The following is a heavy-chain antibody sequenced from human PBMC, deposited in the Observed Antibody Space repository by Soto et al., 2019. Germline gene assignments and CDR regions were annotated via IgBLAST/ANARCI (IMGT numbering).Heavy chain of an antibody. V-gene: IGHV3-9*01. CDR1: GFTFDDYA. Sequence: PGGSLRLSCAASGFTFDDYAMHWVRQAPGKGLEWVSGISWNSGSIGYADSVKGRFTISRDNAKNSLYLQMNSLRAEDTALYYCAKDMDIVVVPAAGLDYWGQGTLVTVSS. CDR3: AKDMDIVVVPAAGLDY. CDR2: ISWNSGSI. J-gene: IGHJ4*02. D-gene: IGHD2-2*03.